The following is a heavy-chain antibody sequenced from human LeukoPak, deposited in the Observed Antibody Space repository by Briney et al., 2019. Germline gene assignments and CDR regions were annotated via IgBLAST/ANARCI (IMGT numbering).Heavy chain of an antibody. D-gene: IGHD4-23*01. J-gene: IGHJ4*02. CDR2: VDPEDGET. V-gene: IGHV1-69-2*01. CDR3: ATAVATTEIDY. Sequence: ASVKISCKVSGYTFTDYYMHWLQQAPGKGLEWMGLVDPEDGETIYAEKLQGRVTITADTSTDTAYMELSSLRSEDTAVYYCATAVATTEIDYWGQGTLVTVSS. CDR1: GYTFTDYY.